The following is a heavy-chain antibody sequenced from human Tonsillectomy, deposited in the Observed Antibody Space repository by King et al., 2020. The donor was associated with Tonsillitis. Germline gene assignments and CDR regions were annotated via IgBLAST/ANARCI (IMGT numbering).Heavy chain of an antibody. D-gene: IGHD3-10*01. V-gene: IGHV3-33*05. CDR2: ISYDGSNK. J-gene: IGHJ4*02. CDR3: ARGTRGGRDY. CDR1: GFTFSSHG. Sequence: VQLVESGGGVVQPGRSLRLSCAASGFTFSSHGMHWVRQAPGKGLEWVAVISYDGSNKYYADSVKGRFTISRDNSKNTLYLQMNSLRAEDTAVYYCARGTRGGRDYWGQGTLVTVSS.